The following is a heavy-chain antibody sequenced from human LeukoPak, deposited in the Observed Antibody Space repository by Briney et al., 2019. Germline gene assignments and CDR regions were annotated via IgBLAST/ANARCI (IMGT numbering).Heavy chain of an antibody. V-gene: IGHV3-23*01. J-gene: IGHJ4*02. CDR3: AKYYDSSGYLSPDY. D-gene: IGHD3-22*01. CDR1: GFTFSSYW. Sequence: QSGGSLRLSCAASGFTFSSYWMSWVRQAPGKGLEWVSAISGSGGSTYYADSVKGRFTISRDNSKNTLYLQMNSLRAEDTAVYYCAKYYDSSGYLSPDYWGQGTLVTVSS. CDR2: ISGSGGST.